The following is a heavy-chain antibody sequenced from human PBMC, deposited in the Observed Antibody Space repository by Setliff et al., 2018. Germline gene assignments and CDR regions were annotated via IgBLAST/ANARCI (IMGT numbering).Heavy chain of an antibody. D-gene: IGHD5-12*01. Sequence: ASVKVSCKASGYTFTGYYMHWVRQAPGQGLEWMGWMNPNTGGTTYAQAFQARITMTRDTSISTAYMELSRLTSDDSAVYYCARAVSGYDYHYFDKWGQGTLVTAPQ. CDR1: GYTFTGYY. V-gene: IGHV1-2*02. CDR2: MNPNTGGT. CDR3: ARAVSGYDYHYFDK. J-gene: IGHJ4*02.